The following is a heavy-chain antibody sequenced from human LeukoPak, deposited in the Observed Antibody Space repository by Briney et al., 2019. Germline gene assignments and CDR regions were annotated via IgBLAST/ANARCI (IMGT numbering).Heavy chain of an antibody. V-gene: IGHV4-59*08. Sequence: PSETLSLTCTVSGGSISSYYWSRIRQPPGKGLEWIGNIYYSGSTNYNPSLKSRVTISVDTSKNQFSLKLSSVTAADTAVYYCTRLRGYYYDYWGQGTQVTVSS. D-gene: IGHD5-12*01. CDR2: IYYSGST. CDR1: GGSISSYY. J-gene: IGHJ4*02. CDR3: TRLRGYYYDY.